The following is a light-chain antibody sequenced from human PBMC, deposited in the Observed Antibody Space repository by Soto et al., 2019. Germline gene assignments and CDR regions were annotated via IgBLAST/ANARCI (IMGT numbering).Light chain of an antibody. CDR3: QQSYSTLFS. CDR1: QTIIRY. Sequence: DIQMTQSPSSLSASVGDRVTITCRASQTIIRYLNWYQQKQGRAPNLLIYAASNLQSGVPSRFSGSASGTEFTLTISSLQPEDFATYYCQQSYSTLFSFGPGTKVEIK. V-gene: IGKV1-39*01. CDR2: AAS. J-gene: IGKJ3*01.